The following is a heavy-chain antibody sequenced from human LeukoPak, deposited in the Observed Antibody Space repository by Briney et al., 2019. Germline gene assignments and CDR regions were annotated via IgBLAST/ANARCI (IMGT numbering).Heavy chain of an antibody. D-gene: IGHD3-16*02. J-gene: IGHJ4*02. CDR2: IHHDGRI. CDR1: GGSIDSTNW. V-gene: IGHV4/OR15-8*01. Sequence: SETLSLTCDVSGGSIDSTNWWNWVRQPPGRGLEWIGEIHHDGRINYNPSLKSRVTLSVDKSKNQFSLRLNSVTAADTAMYYCARSHDHLWGNYPDYWGQGTLVTVSS. CDR3: ARSHDHLWGNYPDY.